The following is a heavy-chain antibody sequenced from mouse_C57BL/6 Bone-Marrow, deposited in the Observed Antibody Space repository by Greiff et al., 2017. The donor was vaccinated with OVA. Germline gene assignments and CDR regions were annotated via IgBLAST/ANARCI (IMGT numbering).Heavy chain of an antibody. D-gene: IGHD3-1*01. CDR3: ARSGGYSFDY. V-gene: IGHV1-63*01. Sequence: QVQLQQSGAELVRPGTSVKMSCKASGYTFTNYWIGWAKQRPGHCLEWIGDIYPGGGYTNYNEKFKGKATLTADKSSSTAYMQFSSLTSEDSAIFYCARSGGYSFDYWGQGTTLTVSS. CDR1: GYTFTNYW. CDR2: IYPGGGYT. J-gene: IGHJ2*01.